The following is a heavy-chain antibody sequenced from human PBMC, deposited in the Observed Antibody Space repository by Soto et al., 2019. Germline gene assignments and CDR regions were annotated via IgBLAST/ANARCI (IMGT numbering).Heavy chain of an antibody. CDR1: GLTFSSYW. V-gene: IGHV3-74*01. J-gene: IGHJ5*02. CDR2: INSGGSST. Sequence: EVQLVESGGGLVQPGGSLRLSCVVSGLTFSSYWMHWVRHAAGKGLVWVSRINSGGSSTSNAESVKGIFTISRANPKNTLYLQMNSLRAEDTAVYYCARVPLESIVAWFDPLGQGTLVSVSS. CDR3: ARVPLESIVAWFDP. D-gene: IGHD2-15*01.